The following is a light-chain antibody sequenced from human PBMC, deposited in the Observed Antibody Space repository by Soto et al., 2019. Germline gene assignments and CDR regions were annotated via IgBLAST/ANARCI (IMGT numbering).Light chain of an antibody. V-gene: IGKV3D-20*01. CDR1: QSVSSSY. CDR3: HQYGRSPSP. CDR2: WAS. J-gene: IGKJ1*01. Sequence: EIVLTQSPATLSLSPGERATLSCGASQSVSSSYLAWYQQKPGLAPRVLIYWASNRATGIPNRFSGSGSGTDLTLTISRLEPEDFAVYYCHQYGRSPSPFGQGTKVEIK.